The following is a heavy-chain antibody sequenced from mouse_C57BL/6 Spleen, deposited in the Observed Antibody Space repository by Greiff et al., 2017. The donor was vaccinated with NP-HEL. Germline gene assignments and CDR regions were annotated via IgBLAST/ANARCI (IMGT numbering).Heavy chain of an antibody. Sequence: VQLVESGAELVRPGASVTLSCKASGYTFTDYEMHWVKQTPVHGLEWIGAIDPETGGTAYNQKFKGKAILTADKSSSTAYMELRSLTSEDSAVYYCTRGPMVTTAYWGQGTLVTVSA. D-gene: IGHD2-2*01. J-gene: IGHJ3*01. CDR2: IDPETGGT. V-gene: IGHV1-15*01. CDR1: GYTFTDYE. CDR3: TRGPMVTTAY.